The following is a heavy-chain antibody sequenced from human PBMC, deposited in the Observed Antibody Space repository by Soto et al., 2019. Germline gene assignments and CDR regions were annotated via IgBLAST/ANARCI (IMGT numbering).Heavy chain of an antibody. V-gene: IGHV1-2*02. J-gene: IGHJ6*02. Sequence: ASVKVSCKASGYTFTGYYMHWVRQAPGQGLEWMGWINPNSGGTNYAQKFQGRVTMTRDTSISTAYMELSRLRSDDTAVYYCASPIRAWNDYYYDGMDVWGQGTTVTVSS. CDR3: ASPIRAWNDYYYDGMDV. CDR1: GYTFTGYY. D-gene: IGHD1-1*01. CDR2: INPNSGGT.